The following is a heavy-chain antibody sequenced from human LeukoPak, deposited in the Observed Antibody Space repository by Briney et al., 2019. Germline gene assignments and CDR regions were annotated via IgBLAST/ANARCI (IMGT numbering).Heavy chain of an antibody. D-gene: IGHD2-15*01. V-gene: IGHV3-23*01. J-gene: IGHJ4*02. CDR2: ISGSGDAT. Sequence: GGSLRLSCAASGFTFNNYGMSWVRQAPGKGLEWVSAISGSGDATYYADAVKGRLSISRDNSRNTLFLQMNSLRAEDTAVYYCAKVGELVATSDYFDYWGKGTLVTVSS. CDR3: AKVGELVATSDYFDY. CDR1: GFTFNNYG.